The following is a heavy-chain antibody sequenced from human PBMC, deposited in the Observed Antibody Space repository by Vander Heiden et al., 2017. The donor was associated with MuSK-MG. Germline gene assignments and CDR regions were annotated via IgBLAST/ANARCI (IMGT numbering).Heavy chain of an antibody. D-gene: IGHD2-15*01. CDR3: ARCNGGSCFPLGYYYMDV. J-gene: IGHJ6*03. Sequence: QVQLVESGGGVVQPGRSLRLSCAASGFTFNRHGMHRVPQAPGKGMGWVAVIWHDGSNKYYADSVKGRFTISRDNSNNTLDLQMHSLRADDTAVYFCARCNGGSCFPLGYYYMDVWGKGTTGAVSS. V-gene: IGHV3-33*01. CDR1: GFTFNRHG. CDR2: IWHDGSNK.